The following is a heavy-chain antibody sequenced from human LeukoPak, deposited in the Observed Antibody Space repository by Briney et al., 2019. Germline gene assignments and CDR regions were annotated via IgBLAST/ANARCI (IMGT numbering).Heavy chain of an antibody. CDR1: GGSISSDNYS. Sequence: SETLSLTCTVSGGSISSDNYSWSWIRQPAGKGLEWIGRITSGNTYYNPSLKSRVIMSIDTSKNQFSLKLRSVTAADTAVYSCAREGGGFDYWGQGTLVTVSS. CDR2: ITSGNT. D-gene: IGHD3-16*01. J-gene: IGHJ4*02. CDR3: AREGGGFDY. V-gene: IGHV4-61*02.